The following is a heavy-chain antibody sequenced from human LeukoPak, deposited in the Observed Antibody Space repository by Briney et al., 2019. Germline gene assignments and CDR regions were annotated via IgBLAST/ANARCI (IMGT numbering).Heavy chain of an antibody. V-gene: IGHV4-59*02. CDR3: ASGGERGFSYGFET. CDR1: GDSVRSYY. J-gene: IGHJ4*02. CDR2: IYYSGGS. Sequence: SETVSLTCTVSGDSVRSYYWSRIRQSPGKGLEWIGYIYYSGGSKYSPSLKSRVSVSVDTSQNQVSLTLTSVTAADTAVYYCASGGERGFSYGFETWGQGTLVTVSS. D-gene: IGHD5-18*01.